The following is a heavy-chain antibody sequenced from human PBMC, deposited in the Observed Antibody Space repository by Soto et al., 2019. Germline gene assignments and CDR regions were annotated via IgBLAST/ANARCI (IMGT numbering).Heavy chain of an antibody. CDR1: GFTVSSNY. D-gene: IGHD2-8*01. V-gene: IGHV3-53*01. CDR3: WAARYSTHFDY. CDR2: IYSGGST. Sequence: GGSLRLSCAASGFTVSSNYMSWVRQAPGKGLEWVSVIYSGGSTYYADSVKGRFTISRDNSKNTLYLQMNSLRAEDTAVYYCWAARYSTHFDYWGQGTLVTVSS. J-gene: IGHJ4*02.